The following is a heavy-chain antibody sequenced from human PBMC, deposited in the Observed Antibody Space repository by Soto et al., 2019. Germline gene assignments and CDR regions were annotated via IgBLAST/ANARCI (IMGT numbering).Heavy chain of an antibody. D-gene: IGHD6-6*01. CDR3: ARRGYSGGAARSGNRNYYYYGMDV. Sequence: GASVKVSCKASGGTFSSYAISWVRQAPGQGLEWMGGIIPIFGTANYAQKFQGRVTITADESTSTAYMELSSLRSEDTAVYYCARRGYSGGAARSGNRNYYYYGMDVWGQGTTVTVSS. CDR2: IIPIFGTA. J-gene: IGHJ6*02. V-gene: IGHV1-69*13. CDR1: GGTFSSYA.